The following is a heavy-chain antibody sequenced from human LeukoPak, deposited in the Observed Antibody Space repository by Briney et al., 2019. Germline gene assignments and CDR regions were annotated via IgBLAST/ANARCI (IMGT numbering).Heavy chain of an antibody. J-gene: IGHJ6*02. V-gene: IGHV3-74*01. CDR3: AREYYDFWSGYYSRVHYYYYGMDV. Sequence: YADSVKGRFTISRDNAKNTLYLQMNSLRAEDTAVYYCAREYYDFWSGYYSRVHYYYYGMDVWGQGTTVTVSS. D-gene: IGHD3-3*01.